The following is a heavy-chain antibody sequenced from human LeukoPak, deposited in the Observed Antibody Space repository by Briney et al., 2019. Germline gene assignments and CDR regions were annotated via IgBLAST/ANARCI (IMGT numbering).Heavy chain of an antibody. CDR1: GFTFSAYA. CDR2: ISGSGGST. V-gene: IGHV3-23*01. Sequence: GGSLRLSCAASGFTFSAYAMSWVRQTPGKGLEWVSAISGSGGSTYYADSVKGRFTISRDNSKSTLYLQMNSLRAEDTAVYYCAKSRVSYYYGMDVWGQGTTVTVS. J-gene: IGHJ6*02. CDR3: AKSRVSYYYGMDV.